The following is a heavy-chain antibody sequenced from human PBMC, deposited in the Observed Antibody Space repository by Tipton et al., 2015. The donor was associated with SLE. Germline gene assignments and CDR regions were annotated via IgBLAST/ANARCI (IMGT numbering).Heavy chain of an antibody. CDR1: GGSIKDSAYY. J-gene: IGHJ4*02. CDR2: IYNSGTT. Sequence: TLSLTCSVSGGSIKDSAYYWGWIRQPPGKGLEWIGNIYNSGTTYYNPSLKSRVTISVDTSKSHFSLKLTSVTATDTAVYYCVRQRLWSDYWGQGNLVTVSS. D-gene: IGHD2-21*01. V-gene: IGHV4-39*01. CDR3: VRQRLWSDY.